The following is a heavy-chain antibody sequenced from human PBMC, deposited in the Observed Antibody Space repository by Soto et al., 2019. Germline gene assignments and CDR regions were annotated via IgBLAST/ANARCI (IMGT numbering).Heavy chain of an antibody. CDR1: GFTFSNYP. CDR3: VKAPLKYGGSYYDY. D-gene: IGHD1-26*01. J-gene: IGHJ4*02. Sequence: EVQLVESGGGLVQPGGSLRLSCSASGFTFSNYPMHWVRQGPGKGLEFVSVISGNGGSTYYADSVKGRFIISRDNSKSSLALQMSSLRPEDTAVYYCVKAPLKYGGSYYDYWGQGALVIVSS. CDR2: ISGNGGST. V-gene: IGHV3-64D*08.